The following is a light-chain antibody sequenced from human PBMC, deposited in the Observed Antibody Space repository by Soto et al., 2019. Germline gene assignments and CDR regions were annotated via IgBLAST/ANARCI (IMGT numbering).Light chain of an antibody. V-gene: IGKV3-11*01. CDR1: HSVDSH. CDR2: DTY. CDR3: QQRNTWPET. J-gene: IGKJ2*01. Sequence: EIVLTQSPATLSLSPRERATLSCRASHSVDSHLAWYQQRPGQAPRLLIFDTYNRATGIPVRFSGSGSGTDFTLTISGLEPEDSAIYYCQQRNTWPETFGQGTKLEI.